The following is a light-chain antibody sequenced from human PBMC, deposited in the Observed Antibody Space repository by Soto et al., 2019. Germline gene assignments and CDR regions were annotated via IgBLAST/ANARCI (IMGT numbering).Light chain of an antibody. J-gene: IGLJ1*01. CDR1: SSDVGGYNF. Sequence: QSVLTQPASVSGSPGQSITISCTGTSSDVGGYNFVSWYQQHPGRAPKLLIYEVSRRPSGVSNRFSGSKSGDTASLTISGLQAEDEDDYYCYSYRGYYTRVFGTGTKVTV. CDR2: EVS. CDR3: YSYRGYYTRV. V-gene: IGLV2-14*01.